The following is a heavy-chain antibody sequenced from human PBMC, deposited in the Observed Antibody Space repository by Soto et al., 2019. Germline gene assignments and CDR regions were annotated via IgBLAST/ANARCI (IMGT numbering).Heavy chain of an antibody. Sequence: GGSLRLSCIASGFSFSNAWMSWVRQIPGKELEFVGRIKSKSDGGTAEHAAPVKGRFSLSRDDSKNTLYLQMNSLKTEDTALYYCTTYDNSRFDYWGQGTQVTVSS. D-gene: IGHD3-22*01. J-gene: IGHJ4*02. CDR1: GFSFSNAW. V-gene: IGHV3-15*01. CDR3: TTYDNSRFDY. CDR2: IKSKSDGGTA.